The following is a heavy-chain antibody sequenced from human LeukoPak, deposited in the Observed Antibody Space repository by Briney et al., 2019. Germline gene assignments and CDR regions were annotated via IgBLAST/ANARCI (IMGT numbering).Heavy chain of an antibody. V-gene: IGHV3-30*04. J-gene: IGHJ3*02. CDR3: VKDLRRYYYDSYVVFEI. CDR1: GFTFSSYA. CDR2: ISYDGRNK. Sequence: GGSLRLSCAASGFTFSSYAMYWVRQAPGKGLEWVAVISYDGRNKYYADSVKGRFTISRDNSKNTLYLQMNSLRAEDTAVYYCVKDLRRYYYDSYVVFEIWGQGTMVTVSS. D-gene: IGHD3-22*01.